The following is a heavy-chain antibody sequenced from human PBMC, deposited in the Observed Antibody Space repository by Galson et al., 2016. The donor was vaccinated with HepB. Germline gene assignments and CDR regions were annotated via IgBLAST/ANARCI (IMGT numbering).Heavy chain of an antibody. V-gene: IGHV6-1*01. J-gene: IGHJ4*02. CDR2: TFYRSNWPN. Sequence: CAISGDSVSSNSAGWNWIRQSPSRGLEWLGRTFYRSNWPNDYAESVKSRKTINPDTSKNEFSLHLSLVTPEDPGVYYCARSHLLGRGFGWWGPGTPVTVSS. D-gene: IGHD7-27*01. CDR1: GDSVSSNSAG. CDR3: ARSHLLGRGFGW.